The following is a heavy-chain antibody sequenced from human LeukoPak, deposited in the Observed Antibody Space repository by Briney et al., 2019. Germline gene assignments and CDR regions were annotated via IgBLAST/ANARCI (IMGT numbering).Heavy chain of an antibody. J-gene: IGHJ6*03. CDR3: ARVSSKATVRGLITKKNYFYYYMDV. D-gene: IGHD3-10*01. V-gene: IGHV3-7*01. Sequence: GGSLRLSCAASGFTFSSYWMSWVRQAPGKGLEWVANIKQDGSEKYYVDSVKGRFTIPRDNAKNSLYLPMNSLRAEDTAVYYCARVSSKATVRGLITKKNYFYYYMDVWGKGTTVTISS. CDR1: GFTFSSYW. CDR2: IKQDGSEK.